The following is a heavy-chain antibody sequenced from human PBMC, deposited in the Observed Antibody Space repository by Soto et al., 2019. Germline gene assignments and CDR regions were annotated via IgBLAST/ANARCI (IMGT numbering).Heavy chain of an antibody. V-gene: IGHV1-8*01. Sequence: GASVKVSCKAAAYTFTSYDINWVRQATGQDFEWMGWMNPNNGNTAYAQKFQGRVTMTRDTSKSTAFMELSSLRSEDTAVYYCARSKTVVPRLMYYAMDVWDKVPTVTV. J-gene: IGHJ6*04. CDR1: AYTFTSYD. CDR2: MNPNNGNT. D-gene: IGHD3-10*01. CDR3: ARSKTVVPRLMYYAMDV.